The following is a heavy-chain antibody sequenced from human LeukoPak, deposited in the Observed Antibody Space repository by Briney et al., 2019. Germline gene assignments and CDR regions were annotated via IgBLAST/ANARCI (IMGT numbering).Heavy chain of an antibody. J-gene: IGHJ5*02. CDR2: INTNTGNP. V-gene: IGHV7-4-1*02. CDR1: GYTFTSYA. D-gene: IGHD6-13*01. Sequence: GASVEVSCKASGYTFTSYAMNWVRQAPGQGLEWMGWINTNTGNPTYAQGFTGRFVFSLDTSVSTAYLQISSLKAEDTAVYYCARVGYSSSWYGDWFDPWGQGTLVTVSS. CDR3: ARVGYSSSWYGDWFDP.